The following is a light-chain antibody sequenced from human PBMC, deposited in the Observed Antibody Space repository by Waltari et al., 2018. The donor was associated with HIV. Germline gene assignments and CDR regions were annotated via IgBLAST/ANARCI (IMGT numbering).Light chain of an antibody. V-gene: IGLV1-47*01. CDR1: SSRLVIIY. J-gene: IGLJ1*01. Sequence: SVLTPPTPPSGTPGTRVTISFSGRSSRLVIIYVYCYQHLPGAAPKLLIYRSDQRPSGVPDRFSGTKSGTSASLTISGLRSEDEGDYYCGAWDDSLRIYVFGTGTKVTVL. CDR3: GAWDDSLRIYV. CDR2: RSD.